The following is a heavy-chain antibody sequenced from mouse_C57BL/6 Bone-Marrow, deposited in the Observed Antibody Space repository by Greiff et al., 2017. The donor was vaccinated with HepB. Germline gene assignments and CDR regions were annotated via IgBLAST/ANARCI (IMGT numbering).Heavy chain of an antibody. CDR3: AIYGNWAMDY. J-gene: IGHJ4*01. V-gene: IGHV14-2*01. Sequence: EVQLQQSGAELVKPGASVKLSCTASGFNIKDYYMHWVKQRTEQGLEWIGRIDPEDGEIKYAPKFQGKATITADTSSNTAYLPISSLTAEDTAVYYCAIYGNWAMDYWGQGTSVTVSS. CDR2: IDPEDGEI. CDR1: GFNIKDYY. D-gene: IGHD2-1*01.